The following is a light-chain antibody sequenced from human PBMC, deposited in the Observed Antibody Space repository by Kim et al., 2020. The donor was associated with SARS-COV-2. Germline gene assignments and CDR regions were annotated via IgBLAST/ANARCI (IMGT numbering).Light chain of an antibody. CDR1: QDIGNS. Sequence: DIQMTQSPSSLSASIGDSVTITCRSSQDIGNSLDRIQQQPGKAPKSLMHAASSLQSGVPSRFSGNGSGTDFTLTITSLQPEDFATYYCQHYKSFPYIFGQGTKLEI. V-gene: IGKV1-16*01. CDR3: QHYKSFPYI. J-gene: IGKJ2*01. CDR2: AAS.